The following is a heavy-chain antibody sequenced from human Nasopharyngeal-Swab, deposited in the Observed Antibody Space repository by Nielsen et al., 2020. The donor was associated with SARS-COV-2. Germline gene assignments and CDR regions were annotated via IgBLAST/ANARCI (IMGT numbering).Heavy chain of an antibody. CDR1: GFSLSTSGMC. Sequence: SGPTLVKPTQTLTLTCTFSGFSLSTSGMCVSWIRQPPGKALEWLARIDWDDDKYYSTSLKTRLTISKDTSKTQVVLTMTNMDPVDTATYYCARIPRGWAAAGTEANYGMDVWGQGTTVTVSS. CDR3: ARIPRGWAAAGTEANYGMDV. J-gene: IGHJ6*02. D-gene: IGHD6-13*01. CDR2: IDWDDDK. V-gene: IGHV2-70*11.